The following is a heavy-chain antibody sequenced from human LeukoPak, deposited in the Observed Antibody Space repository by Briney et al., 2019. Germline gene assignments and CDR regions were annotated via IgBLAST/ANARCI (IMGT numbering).Heavy chain of an antibody. CDR1: GFTFSSYA. CDR3: AKMPSGDIATAAITDY. CDR2: ISGSGGST. J-gene: IGHJ4*02. V-gene: IGHV3-23*01. D-gene: IGHD6-13*01. Sequence: PGGSLRLSCAAPGFTFSSYAMSWVRQAPGKGLEWVSPISGSGGSTYYADSVKGRFTISRDNSKDTLYLQMNSLRAEDTAVYYCAKMPSGDIATAAITDYWGQGTLVTVSS.